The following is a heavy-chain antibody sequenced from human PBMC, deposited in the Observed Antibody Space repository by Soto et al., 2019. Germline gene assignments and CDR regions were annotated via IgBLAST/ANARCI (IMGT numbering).Heavy chain of an antibody. V-gene: IGHV3-30*18. Sequence: QVHLVESGGGVVQPGGSLRLSCTASGFTFSNFGMHWVRQAPGKGPEWGGVVEYDGSKKQYPDSVKGRFTISRDNSNDTLYLQMNNLRAEDPPIYYWAKDIAGAGFMVCSDAWGPGTPVTV. CDR2: VEYDGSKK. J-gene: IGHJ5*02. D-gene: IGHD3-10*01. CDR1: GFTFSNFG. CDR3: AKDIAGAGFMVCSDA.